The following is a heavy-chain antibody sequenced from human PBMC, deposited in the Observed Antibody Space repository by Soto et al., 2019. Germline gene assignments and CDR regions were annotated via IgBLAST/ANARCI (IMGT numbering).Heavy chain of an antibody. Sequence: SETLSLTCTVSGGSISSYYWSWIRQPPGKGLEWIGYIYYSGSTNYNPSLKSRVTISVDTSKNQFSLKLSSVTAADTAVYYCARVLWYYDILTGRPSDYYYYYYMDVWGKGTTVTVSS. J-gene: IGHJ6*03. CDR2: IYYSGST. CDR3: ARVLWYYDILTGRPSDYYYYYYMDV. V-gene: IGHV4-59*01. D-gene: IGHD3-9*01. CDR1: GGSISSYY.